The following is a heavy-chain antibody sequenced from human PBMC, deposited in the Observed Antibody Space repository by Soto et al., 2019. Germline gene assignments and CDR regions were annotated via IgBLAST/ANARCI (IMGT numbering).Heavy chain of an antibody. CDR2: ISYDGSNK. V-gene: IGHV3-30-3*01. CDR3: ARDPGPYSGSYPEGPFDP. CDR1: GFTFSSYA. D-gene: IGHD1-26*01. Sequence: HPGGSLRLSCAASGFTFSSYAMHWVRQAPGKGLEWVAVISYDGSNKYYADSVKGRFTISRDNSKNTLYLQMNSLRAEDTAVYYCARDPGPYSGSYPEGPFDPWGQGTLVTVSS. J-gene: IGHJ5*02.